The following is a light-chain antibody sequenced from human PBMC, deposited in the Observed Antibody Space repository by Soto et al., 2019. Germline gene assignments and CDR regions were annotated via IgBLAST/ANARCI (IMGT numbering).Light chain of an antibody. J-gene: IGLJ1*01. Sequence: QSALTQPASVSWSPGESIPGSCTGTSSDAGGYNYVSWYQQHPGKAPKVMIYDVSKRPSGVSNRFSGSKSGNTASLTISGLQAEDEADYYCNSYTSSSTLPYVFGTGTKLTVL. CDR2: DVS. CDR3: NSYTSSSTLPYV. CDR1: SSDAGGYNY. V-gene: IGLV2-14*01.